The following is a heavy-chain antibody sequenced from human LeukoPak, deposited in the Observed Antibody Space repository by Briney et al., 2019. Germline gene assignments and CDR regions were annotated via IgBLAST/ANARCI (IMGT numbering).Heavy chain of an antibody. J-gene: IGHJ4*02. Sequence: GASVKVSCKASGYTFTSYGISWVRQAPGQGLEWMGWISAYNGNTNYAQKLQGRVTMTTDTSTSTAYMELRSLRSDDTAVYYCARKFGDYVWGSYRLDYWGQGTLVTVSS. D-gene: IGHD3-16*02. CDR2: ISAYNGNT. CDR3: ARKFGDYVWGSYRLDY. V-gene: IGHV1-18*01. CDR1: GYTFTSYG.